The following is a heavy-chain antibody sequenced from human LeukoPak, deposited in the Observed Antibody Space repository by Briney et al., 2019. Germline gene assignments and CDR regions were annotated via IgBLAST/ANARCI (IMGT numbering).Heavy chain of an antibody. V-gene: IGHV1-2*02. J-gene: IGHJ4*01. CDR3: ARVAITGTPDLDY. CDR2: INPNSGGT. Sequence: PGASVKVSCKASGYTFTGYYMHWVRQAPGQGLEWMGWINPNSGGTNYAQKFQGRVTMTRDTSISTAYMELSRLRSDDTAVYYCARVAITGTPDLDYWGQGTLVTVSS. D-gene: IGHD1-7*01. CDR1: GYTFTGYY.